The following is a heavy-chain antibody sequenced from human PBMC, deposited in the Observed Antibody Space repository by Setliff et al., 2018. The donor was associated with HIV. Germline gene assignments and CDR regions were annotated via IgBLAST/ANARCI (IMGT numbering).Heavy chain of an antibody. V-gene: IGHV1-69*10. Sequence: SVKVSCKASGGTFSYYTFTWVRQAPGQGLEWMGGIIPILGIANYAQKFQGRVTITADESTTTAYMELSSLRSEDTALYYCAGSILTGYYTFGADYWGQGTLVTVSS. D-gene: IGHD3-9*01. J-gene: IGHJ4*02. CDR2: IIPILGIA. CDR1: GGTFSYYT. CDR3: AGSILTGYYTFGADY.